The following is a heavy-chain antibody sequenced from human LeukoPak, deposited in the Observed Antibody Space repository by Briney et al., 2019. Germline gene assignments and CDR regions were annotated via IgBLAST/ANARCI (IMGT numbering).Heavy chain of an antibody. V-gene: IGHV4-4*07. Sequence: TSETLSLTCSVSGDSISYFYWSWIRQAAGKGLEWIGRISASGSTDYNASLKSRVTMSVDTSKNQLSLKVISVTAADTAVYYCARAGRWEGRPHAFDIWGQGTMVTVSS. CDR3: ARAGRWEGRPHAFDI. CDR1: GDSISYFY. J-gene: IGHJ3*02. CDR2: ISASGST. D-gene: IGHD1-26*01.